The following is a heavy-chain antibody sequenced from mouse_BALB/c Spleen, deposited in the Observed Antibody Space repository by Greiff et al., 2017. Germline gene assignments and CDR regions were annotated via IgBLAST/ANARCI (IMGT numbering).Heavy chain of an antibody. Sequence: EVQGVESGPELVKPGASVKVSCKASGYSFTDYNMYWVKQSHGKSLEWIGYIDPYNGGTSYNQKFKGKATLTVDKSSSTAFMHLNSLTSEDSAVYYCARTKPHYYGSSSWYFDVWGAGTTVTVSS. D-gene: IGHD1-1*01. J-gene: IGHJ1*01. CDR2: IDPYNGGT. V-gene: IGHV1S135*01. CDR3: ARTKPHYYGSSSWYFDV. CDR1: GYSFTDYN.